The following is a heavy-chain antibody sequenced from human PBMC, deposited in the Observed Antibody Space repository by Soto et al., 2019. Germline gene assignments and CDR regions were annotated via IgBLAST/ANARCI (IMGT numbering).Heavy chain of an antibody. CDR3: ARRVRFRGDIDY. V-gene: IGHV4-59*08. CDR1: GGSISSYY. Sequence: SETLSLTCTVSGGSISSYYWSWIRQPPGKGLEWIGYIYYSGSTNYNPSLKSRVTISVDTSKNQFSLKLSSVTAADTAVYYCARRVRFRGDIDYWGQGTLVTVYS. CDR2: IYYSGST. J-gene: IGHJ4*02. D-gene: IGHD3-10*01.